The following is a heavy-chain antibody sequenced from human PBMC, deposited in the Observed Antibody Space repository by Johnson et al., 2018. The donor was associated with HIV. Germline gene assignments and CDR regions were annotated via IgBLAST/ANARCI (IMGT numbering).Heavy chain of an antibody. CDR2: IRYDGSNK. CDR1: GFTVSSNY. V-gene: IGHV3-30*02. Sequence: QVQLVESGGGLVQPGGSLRLSCAASGFTVSSNYMSWVRQAPGKGLEWVAFIRYDGSNKYYADSVKGRFTIFRDNSKNTLYLQMNSLRAEDKAVYYCAKSLPGYDAFDIWGQGTMVTVSS. J-gene: IGHJ3*02. D-gene: IGHD5-12*01. CDR3: AKSLPGYDAFDI.